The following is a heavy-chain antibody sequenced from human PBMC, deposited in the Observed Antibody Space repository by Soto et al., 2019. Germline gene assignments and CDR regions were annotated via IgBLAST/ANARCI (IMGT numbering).Heavy chain of an antibody. CDR3: AKDSVAVAGYYYYGMDG. CDR1: GFTFSSYG. CDR2: ISYDGSNK. Sequence: GGSLRLSCAASGFTFSSYGMHWVRQAPGKGLEWVAVISYDGSNKYYADSVKGRFTISRDNSKNTLYLQMNSLRAEDTAVYYCAKDSVAVAGYYYYGMDGPGQGITVTVSS. D-gene: IGHD6-19*01. V-gene: IGHV3-30*18. J-gene: IGHJ6*02.